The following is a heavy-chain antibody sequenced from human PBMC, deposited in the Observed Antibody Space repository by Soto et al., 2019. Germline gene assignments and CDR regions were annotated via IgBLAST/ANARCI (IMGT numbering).Heavy chain of an antibody. V-gene: IGHV3-15*01. CDR2: IKSKTDGGTT. CDR1: GFTFSNAW. CDR3: TTDIPPPYDFWSGYYTGRAFDI. Sequence: ESGGGLVKPGGSLRLSCAASGFTFSNAWMSWVRQAPGKGLEWVGRIKSKTDGGTTDYAAPVKGRFTISRDDSKNTLYLQMNSLKTEDTAVYYCTTDIPPPYDFWSGYYTGRAFDIWGQGTMVTVSS. D-gene: IGHD3-3*01. J-gene: IGHJ3*02.